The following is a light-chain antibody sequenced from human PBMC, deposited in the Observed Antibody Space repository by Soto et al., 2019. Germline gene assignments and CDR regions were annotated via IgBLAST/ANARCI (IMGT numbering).Light chain of an antibody. Sequence: IVLTQSPGTLSLSPGEGATLSCTASQSVSSAYLAWYQQKPGQAPRLLIYGASRRATGVPDRFSGSGSGTDFSLTISRLEPEDFAVYYCQQYGSSPQYSFGQGTKLEI. CDR3: QQYGSSPQYS. CDR2: GAS. CDR1: QSVSSAY. V-gene: IGKV3-20*01. J-gene: IGKJ2*01.